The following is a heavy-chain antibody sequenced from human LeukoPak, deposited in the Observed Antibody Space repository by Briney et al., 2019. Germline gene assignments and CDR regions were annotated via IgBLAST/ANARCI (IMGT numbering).Heavy chain of an antibody. Sequence: SETLSLTCTVSGASISSYYWSWIRQPAGKGLEWIGRIYTSGSTYYNPSLKSRVTISVDTSKNQFSLKLSSVTAADTAVYYCARERGSSWSLDYYFDYWGQGTLVTVSS. CDR3: ARERGSSWSLDYYFDY. CDR2: IYTSGST. D-gene: IGHD6-13*01. CDR1: GASISSYY. J-gene: IGHJ4*02. V-gene: IGHV4-4*07.